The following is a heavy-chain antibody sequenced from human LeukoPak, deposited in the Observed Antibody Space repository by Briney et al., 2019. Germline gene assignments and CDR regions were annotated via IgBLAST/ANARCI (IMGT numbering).Heavy chain of an antibody. CDR2: IRYDGSNK. CDR3: AREDYYDSSGYYSPLFDY. CDR1: GFTFSSYG. V-gene: IGHV3-30*02. J-gene: IGHJ4*02. Sequence: GGSLRLSCAASGFTFSSYGMHWVRQAPGKGLEWVAFIRYDGSNKYYADSVKGRFTISRDNSKNTLYLQMNSLRAEDTAVYYCAREDYYDSSGYYSPLFDYWGQGTLVTVSS. D-gene: IGHD3-22*01.